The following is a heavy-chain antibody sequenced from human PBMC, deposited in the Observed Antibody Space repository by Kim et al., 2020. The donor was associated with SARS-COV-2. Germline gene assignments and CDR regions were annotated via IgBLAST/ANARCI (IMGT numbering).Heavy chain of an antibody. V-gene: IGHV4-59*01. Sequence: KSRGTISVDTSKNQFSLKLSSVTAADTAVYYCARDRRHYDSSGYNDAFDIWGQGTMVTVSS. D-gene: IGHD3-22*01. J-gene: IGHJ3*02. CDR3: ARDRRHYDSSGYNDAFDI.